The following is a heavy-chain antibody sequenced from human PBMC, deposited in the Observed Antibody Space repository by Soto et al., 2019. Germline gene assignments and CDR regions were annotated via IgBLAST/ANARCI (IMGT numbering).Heavy chain of an antibody. Sequence: QVQLQESGPGLVKPSETLSLTCTVSGGSVSSGRYYWSWIRQPPGKGLEWIGCIYNSGSTDYNPSLNRRATLSVDTSKKRFSLRLSSVTAADTAVYSCARADTGMVPSIDGMDVWGQGTTVTVSS. J-gene: IGHJ6*02. V-gene: IGHV4-61*01. CDR2: IYNSGST. D-gene: IGHD5-18*01. CDR1: GGSVSSGRYY. CDR3: ARADTGMVPSIDGMDV.